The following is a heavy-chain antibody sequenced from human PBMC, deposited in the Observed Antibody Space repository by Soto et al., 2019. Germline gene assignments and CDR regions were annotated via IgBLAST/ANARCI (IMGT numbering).Heavy chain of an antibody. CDR1: GYTFTSYY. D-gene: IGHD5-18*01. Sequence: QVQLVQSGAEVKKPGASVKVSCKASGYTFTSYYMHWVRQAPGQGLEWMGIINPSGGSTSYAQKXQGRVTMTRDXXTXTXXMELSSLRSEDTAVYYCASRRGYSYGYDYYYGMDVWGQGTTVTVSS. J-gene: IGHJ6*02. V-gene: IGHV1-46*01. CDR3: ASRRGYSYGYDYYYGMDV. CDR2: INPSGGST.